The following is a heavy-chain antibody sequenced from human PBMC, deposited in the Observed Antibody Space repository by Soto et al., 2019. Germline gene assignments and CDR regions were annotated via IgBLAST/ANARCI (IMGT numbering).Heavy chain of an antibody. J-gene: IGHJ4*02. V-gene: IGHV3-53*01. Sequence: GGSLRLSCAASGFTVSSNYMSWVRQAPGKGLEWVSVIYSGGSTCYADSVKGRFTISRDNSKNTLYLQMNSLRAEDTAVYYCARSLVATFLDYWGQGTLVTVSS. D-gene: IGHD5-12*01. CDR3: ARSLVATFLDY. CDR1: GFTVSSNY. CDR2: IYSGGST.